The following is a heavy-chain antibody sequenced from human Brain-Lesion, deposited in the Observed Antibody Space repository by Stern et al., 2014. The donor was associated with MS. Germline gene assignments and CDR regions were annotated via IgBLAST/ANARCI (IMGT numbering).Heavy chain of an antibody. Sequence: QVQLVQSGAEVKKPGASVTVSCKLSGYTLTELSMHWARQAPGKGLEWMGGYDLEDGEIMYAQKFQGRVNMTEDTSTDTAYMELSSLRSEDTAVYYCATGIGLWAFDYWGQGTLVTVSS. CDR1: GYTLTELS. CDR3: ATGIGLWAFDY. CDR2: YDLEDGEI. D-gene: IGHD7-27*01. V-gene: IGHV1-24*01. J-gene: IGHJ4*02.